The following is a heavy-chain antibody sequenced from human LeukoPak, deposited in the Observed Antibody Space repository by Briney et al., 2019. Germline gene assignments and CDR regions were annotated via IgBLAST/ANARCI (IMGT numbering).Heavy chain of an antibody. V-gene: IGHV4-34*01. CDR3: ARLSLGYCSGGSCYSGRRAKYYFDY. D-gene: IGHD2-15*01. J-gene: IGHJ4*02. CDR1: GGSFSGYY. CDR2: INHSGST. Sequence: KPSETLSLTCAVYGGSFSGYYWSWIRQPPGKGLEWIGEINHSGSTNYNPSLKSRVTISVDTSKNQFSLKLSSVTAADTAVYYCARLSLGYCSGGSCYSGRRAKYYFDYWGQGTLVTVSS.